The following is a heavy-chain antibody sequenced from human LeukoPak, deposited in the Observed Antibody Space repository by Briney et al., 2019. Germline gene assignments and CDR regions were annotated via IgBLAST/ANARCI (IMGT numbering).Heavy chain of an antibody. V-gene: IGHV3-30*04. CDR3: ARKDGYRDY. CDR2: ISYDGSNK. D-gene: IGHD5-24*01. CDR1: GFTFSSYA. J-gene: IGHJ4*02. Sequence: GRSLRLSCAASGFTFSSYAIHWVRQAPGKGLEWVAVISYDGSNKYYADSVKGRFTISRDNSKNTLYLQMNSLRAEDTAVYYCARKDGYRDYWGQGTLVTVSS.